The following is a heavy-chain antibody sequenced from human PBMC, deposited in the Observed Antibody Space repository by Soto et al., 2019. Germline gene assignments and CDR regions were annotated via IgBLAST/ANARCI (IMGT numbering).Heavy chain of an antibody. CDR2: IYYSGST. CDR3: ARDWYCSSTSCRIRGGIDWFDP. J-gene: IGHJ5*02. V-gene: IGHV4-39*02. CDR1: GGSISSSSYY. D-gene: IGHD2-2*01. Sequence: SETLSLTCTVSGGSISSSSYYWGWIRQPPGKGLEWIGSIYYSGSTYYNTSLKSRVTISVDTSKNQFSLKLSSVTAADTAVYYCARDWYCSSTSCRIRGGIDWFDPWGQGTLVT.